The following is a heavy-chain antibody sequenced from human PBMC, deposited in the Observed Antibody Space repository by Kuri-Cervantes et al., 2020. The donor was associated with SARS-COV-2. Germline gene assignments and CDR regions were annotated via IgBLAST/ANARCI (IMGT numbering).Heavy chain of an antibody. Sequence: LSLTCAASGFTFSSYSMNWVRQAPGKGLEWVSSISSSSSYIYYADSVKGRFTISRDNAKNSLYLQMNSLRAEDTAVYYCASIFGVVTEIDAFDIWGQGTMVTVSS. CDR3: ASIFGVVTEIDAFDI. CDR2: ISSSSSYI. CDR1: GFTFSSYS. V-gene: IGHV3-21*01. J-gene: IGHJ3*02. D-gene: IGHD3-3*02.